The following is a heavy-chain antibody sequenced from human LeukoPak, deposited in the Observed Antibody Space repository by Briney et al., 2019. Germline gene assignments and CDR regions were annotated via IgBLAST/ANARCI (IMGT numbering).Heavy chain of an antibody. V-gene: IGHV3-48*04. Sequence: PGGSLRLSCAASGFTFSRYTMSWVRQAPGKGLEWVSYISSSSSTVYYADSVKGRFTISRDYAKNSLYLQMNSLRVEDTAIYYCARQYLGNYYFDFWGQGTLVTVSS. CDR2: ISSSSSTV. D-gene: IGHD1-7*01. CDR3: ARQYLGNYYFDF. J-gene: IGHJ4*02. CDR1: GFTFSRYT.